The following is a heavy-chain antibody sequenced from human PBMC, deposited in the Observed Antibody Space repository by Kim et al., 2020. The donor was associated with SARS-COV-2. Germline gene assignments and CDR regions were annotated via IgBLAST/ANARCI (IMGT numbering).Heavy chain of an antibody. CDR3: AKRGTGSPGNPTQD. V-gene: IGHV3-23*01. CDR2: IDSGGVT. D-gene: IGHD1-1*01. CDR1: GFTLSSCA. Sequence: GGSLRLSCAVSGFTLSSCAMSWVRQAPGKGLEWVSAIDSGGVTYYADSVKGRSTISRDISKNTLYLQLNSLRADDTALYYCAKRGTGSPGNPTQDWGQGTLATVSS. J-gene: IGHJ4*02.